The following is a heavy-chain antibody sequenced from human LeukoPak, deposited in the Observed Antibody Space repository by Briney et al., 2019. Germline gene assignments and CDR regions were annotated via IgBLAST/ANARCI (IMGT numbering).Heavy chain of an antibody. CDR3: ARDTNGDGWFDP. J-gene: IGHJ5*02. CDR2: ISSSGSTI. V-gene: IGHV3-48*03. Sequence: PGGSLRLSCAASGFTFSSYEMNWVRQAPGKGLEWVSYISSSGSTIYYADSVKGRFTISRDNAKNSLYLQMNNLRAEDTSVYYCARDTNGDGWFDPWGQGTLVTVSS. D-gene: IGHD4-17*01. CDR1: GFTFSSYE.